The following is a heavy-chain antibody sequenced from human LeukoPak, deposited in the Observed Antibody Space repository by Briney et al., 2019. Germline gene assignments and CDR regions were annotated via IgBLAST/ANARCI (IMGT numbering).Heavy chain of an antibody. J-gene: IGHJ6*02. CDR1: GGSINDYY. Sequence: PSETLSLTCAVYGGSINDYYWSWIRQSPGKGLEWIGEINHSGSTNYNPSLKSRVTISVDTSKNQFSLKLSSVTAADTAVYYCARHMGSSGYYYYYYYYGMDVWGQGTTVTVSS. CDR3: ARHMGSSGYYYYYYYYGMDV. V-gene: IGHV4-34*01. D-gene: IGHD3-22*01. CDR2: INHSGST.